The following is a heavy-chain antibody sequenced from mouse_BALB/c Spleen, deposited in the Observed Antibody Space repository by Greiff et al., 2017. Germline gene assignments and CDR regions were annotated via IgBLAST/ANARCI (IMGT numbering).Heavy chain of an antibody. CDR3: AREAY. CDR2: IWAGGST. V-gene: IGHV2-9*02. J-gene: IGHJ3*01. CDR1: GFSLTSYG. Sequence: QVQLQQSGPGLVAPSQSLSITCTVSGFSLTSYGVHWVRQPTGKGLEWLGVIWAGGSTNYNSALMSRLSISKDNSKSQVFLKMNSLQTDDTAMYYCAREAYWGQGTLVTVSA.